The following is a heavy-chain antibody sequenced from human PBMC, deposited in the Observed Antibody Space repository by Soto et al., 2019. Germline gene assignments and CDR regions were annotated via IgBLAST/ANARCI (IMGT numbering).Heavy chain of an antibody. CDR2: INHSGST. Sequence: PSETLSLTCAVYGGSFSGYYWSWIRQPPGKGLEWIGEINHSGSTNYNPSLKSRVTISVDTSKNQFSLKLSSVTAADTAVYYCARGRARLRQQLVHWFDPWGQGTLVTSPQ. CDR3: ARGRARLRQQLVHWFDP. D-gene: IGHD6-13*01. J-gene: IGHJ5*02. CDR1: GGSFSGYY. V-gene: IGHV4-34*01.